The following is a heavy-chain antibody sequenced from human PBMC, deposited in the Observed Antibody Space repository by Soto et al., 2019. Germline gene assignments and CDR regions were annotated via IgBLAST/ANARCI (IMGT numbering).Heavy chain of an antibody. J-gene: IGHJ5*02. V-gene: IGHV4-61*01. CDR1: GGAVSSGTYY. CDR3: TRGPPRVQWFDP. Sequence: SETLSLTCTVSGGAVSSGTYYWSWIRQPPGKGLEWVGHIYFTGSTNYNPSLKSRVTMSLDTSRNQFSLKLSSVTAANTAVYYCTRGPPRVQWFDPWGLGTLVTVSS. CDR2: IYFTGST.